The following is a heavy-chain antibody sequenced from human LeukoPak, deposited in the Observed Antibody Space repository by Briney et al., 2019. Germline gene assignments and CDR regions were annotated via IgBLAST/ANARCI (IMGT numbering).Heavy chain of an antibody. Sequence: HPGGSLRLSCAASGFTVSSNYMSWVRQAPGKGLGWDSVIYSGGSPYYADSVKGRFTISRHNSKNTLYLQMNGVRAEDTAVYYCASGGDDMGPFDYWGQGTLVTVSS. J-gene: IGHJ4*02. CDR1: GFTVSSNY. CDR3: ASGGDDMGPFDY. D-gene: IGHD3-9*01. CDR2: IYSGGSP. V-gene: IGHV3-53*04.